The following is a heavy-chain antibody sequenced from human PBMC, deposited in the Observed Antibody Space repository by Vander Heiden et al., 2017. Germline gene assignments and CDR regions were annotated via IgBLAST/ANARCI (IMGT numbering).Heavy chain of an antibody. J-gene: IGHJ5*02. D-gene: IGHD3-10*01. CDR2: INPNSGGT. V-gene: IGHV1-2*02. CDR3: ARPYYYGSGSPTSPGTRTQNNWFDP. Sequence: WMGWINPNSGGTNYAQKFQGRVTMTRDTSISTAYMELSRLRSDDTAVYYCARPYYYGSGSPTSPGTRTQNNWFDPWGRGTLVTVSS.